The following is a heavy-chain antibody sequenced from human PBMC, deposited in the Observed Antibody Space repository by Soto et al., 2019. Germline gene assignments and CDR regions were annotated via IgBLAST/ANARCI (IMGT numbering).Heavy chain of an antibody. CDR1: GFIFNNYV. Sequence: GGSLRLSCAASGFIFNNYVMTWVRQAPGKGLEWVSGVKGNGGSTHYADSVKGRFTISRDDSKNALYLQMNSLRADDTAVYHCTGGLASLDPFVAWRPGTRVTVPS. V-gene: IGHV3-23*01. J-gene: IGHJ3*01. CDR3: TGGLASLDPFVA. D-gene: IGHD3-16*01. CDR2: VKGNGGST.